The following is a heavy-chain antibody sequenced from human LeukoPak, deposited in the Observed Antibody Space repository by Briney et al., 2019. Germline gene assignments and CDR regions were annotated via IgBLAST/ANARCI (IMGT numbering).Heavy chain of an antibody. CDR1: GGSISSYY. CDR3: ARGDGVVVPAAIGLSYYYYGMDV. Sequence: SETLSLTCTVSGGSISSYYWSWIRQPPGKGLEWIGYIYYSGSTYYNPSLKSRVTISVDTSKNQFSLKLSSVTAADTAVYYCARGDGVVVPAAIGLSYYYYGMDVWGQGTTVTVSS. D-gene: IGHD2-2*02. V-gene: IGHV4-59*12. CDR2: IYYSGST. J-gene: IGHJ6*02.